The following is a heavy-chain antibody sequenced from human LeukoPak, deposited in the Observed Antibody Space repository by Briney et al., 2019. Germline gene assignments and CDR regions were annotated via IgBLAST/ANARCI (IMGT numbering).Heavy chain of an antibody. J-gene: IGHJ4*02. CDR2: ISGSGGST. V-gene: IGHV3-23*01. Sequence: GGSLRLSCAASGFTFSSYAMSWVRQAPGKGLEWVSAISGSGGSTYYADSVKGRFTISRDNSKNTLYLQMNSPRAEDTAVYYCAKGLQLWSNFDYWGQGTLVTVSS. CDR1: GFTFSSYA. D-gene: IGHD5-18*01. CDR3: AKGLQLWSNFDY.